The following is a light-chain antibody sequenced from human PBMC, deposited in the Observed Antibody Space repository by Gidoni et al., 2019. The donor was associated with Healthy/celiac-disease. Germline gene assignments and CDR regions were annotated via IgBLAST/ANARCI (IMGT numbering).Light chain of an antibody. Sequence: DIQMTQYPSSLSASVGDRVTITCRASQSISSYLNWYQQKPGKAPKLLIYAASSLQSGVPSRFSGSGSGTEFTLTISSLQPEDFATYYCQQSYSTPLLFGGGTKVEIK. V-gene: IGKV1-39*01. CDR2: AAS. CDR1: QSISSY. J-gene: IGKJ4*01. CDR3: QQSYSTPLL.